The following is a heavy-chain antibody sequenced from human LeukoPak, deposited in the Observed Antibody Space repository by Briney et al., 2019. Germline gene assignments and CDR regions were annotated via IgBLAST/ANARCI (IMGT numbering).Heavy chain of an antibody. D-gene: IGHD5-12*01. CDR3: ARVKSSGYGEYYFDY. CDR2: INSDGSST. Sequence: QPGGSLRLSCAASGFTFSSYWMHWVRQAPGKGLVWVSRINSDGSSTSYADSVKGRFTISRDNAKNTLYLQMNSLRAEDTAVYYCARVKSSGYGEYYFDYWGQETLVTVSS. J-gene: IGHJ4*02. CDR1: GFTFSSYW. V-gene: IGHV3-74*01.